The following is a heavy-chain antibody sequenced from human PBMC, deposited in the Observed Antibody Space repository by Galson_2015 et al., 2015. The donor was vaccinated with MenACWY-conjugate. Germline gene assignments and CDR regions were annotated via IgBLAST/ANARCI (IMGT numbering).Heavy chain of an antibody. CDR2: ISYDGSNK. J-gene: IGHJ2*01. V-gene: IGHV3-30*18. CDR3: AKQPTIVVLRDWYFDL. D-gene: IGHD3-22*01. CDR1: GFTFSSYG. Sequence: SLRLSCAASGFTFSSYGMHWVRQAPGKGLEWVAVISYDGSNKYYADSVKGRFTISRDNSKNTLYLQMNSPRAEDTAVYYCAKQPTIVVLRDWYFDLWGRGTLVTVSS.